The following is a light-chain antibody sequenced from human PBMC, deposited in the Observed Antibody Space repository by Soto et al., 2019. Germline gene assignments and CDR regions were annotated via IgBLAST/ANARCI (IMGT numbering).Light chain of an antibody. CDR3: QQYGSSTGT. Sequence: IVTTQSPATMSVSPGEGATLSCRASQSVSSKLAWYQQKPGQAPRLLIYGASSRATGIPDRFSGSGSGTDFTLTISRLENEDFAVYYCQQYGSSTGTFGQGTKVDIK. J-gene: IGKJ1*01. CDR1: QSVSSK. CDR2: GAS. V-gene: IGKV3-20*01.